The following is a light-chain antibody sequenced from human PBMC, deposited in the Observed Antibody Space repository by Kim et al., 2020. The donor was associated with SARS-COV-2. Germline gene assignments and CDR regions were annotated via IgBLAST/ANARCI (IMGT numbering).Light chain of an antibody. V-gene: IGLV3-21*03. CDR3: QVWDSSSDHPVV. Sequence: PGKTARITCGGNNIGRKSVHWYQQKPGRAPVLVVYDDSDRPSGIPERFSGSNSGNTATLTISRVEAGDEADYYCQVWDSSSDHPVVFGGGTQLTVL. J-gene: IGLJ2*01. CDR1: NIGRKS. CDR2: DDS.